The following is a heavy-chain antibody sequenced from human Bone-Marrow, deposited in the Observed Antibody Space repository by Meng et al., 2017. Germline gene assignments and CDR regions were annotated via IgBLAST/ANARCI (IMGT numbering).Heavy chain of an antibody. J-gene: IGHJ4*02. CDR2: IFYNDDV. CDR3: AHFRRWVDYFQY. CDR1: GFSLTTNGVG. V-gene: IGHV2-5*01. Sequence: QITLKESGPSLIKPTQTLTLTCTFSGFSLTTNGVGVGWIRQPPGKALEWLALIFYNDDVRYSPSLKTRLNIFKDVPKNQVFLTLANVDPADTGTYYCAHFRRWVDYFQYWGLGTLVTVSS. D-gene: IGHD4-23*01.